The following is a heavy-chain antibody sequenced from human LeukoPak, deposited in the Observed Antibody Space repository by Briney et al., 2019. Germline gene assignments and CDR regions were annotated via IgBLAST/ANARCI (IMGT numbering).Heavy chain of an antibody. J-gene: IGHJ4*02. CDR1: RDSVSSNSAA. V-gene: IGHV6-1*01. Sequence: SQTLSLTCAISRDSVSSNSAAWNWIRQSPSRGLEWLGRTYYRSKWYYDYAVAVKSRISINPDTSKNQFSLQLSSVTPEDTAVYYCARDPVGGSTIFDYGGQGTLVTVSS. CDR2: TYYRSKWYY. D-gene: IGHD1-26*01. CDR3: ARDPVGGSTIFDY.